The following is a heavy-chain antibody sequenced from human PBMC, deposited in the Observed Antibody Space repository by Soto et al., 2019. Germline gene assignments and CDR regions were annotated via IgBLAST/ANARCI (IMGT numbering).Heavy chain of an antibody. CDR3: ARLQYSSGWYVGS. V-gene: IGHV1-18*04. D-gene: IGHD6-19*01. CDR2: ISAYNGNT. CDR1: GYTFTTYG. J-gene: IGHJ5*02. Sequence: ASVKVCCKASGYTFTTYGISWWRRAPGQGLEWMGWISAYNGNTNYAQKLQGRVTMTTDTSTSTAYMELRSLRSDDTAVYYCARLQYSSGWYVGSWGQGTLVTVSS.